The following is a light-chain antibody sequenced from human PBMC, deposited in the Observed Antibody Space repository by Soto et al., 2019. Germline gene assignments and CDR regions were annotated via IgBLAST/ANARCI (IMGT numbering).Light chain of an antibody. J-gene: IGLJ1*01. Sequence: QSVLTQPPSASGSPGQSVAISCTGTSSDVGGYNYVSWYQQHPGKAPKLMIYEVNKRPSGVPDRFSGSKSGNTASLTVAGLEAEDEADYYCSSYASSSKVFGAGTKLTVL. V-gene: IGLV2-8*01. CDR2: EVN. CDR3: SSYASSSKV. CDR1: SSDVGGYNY.